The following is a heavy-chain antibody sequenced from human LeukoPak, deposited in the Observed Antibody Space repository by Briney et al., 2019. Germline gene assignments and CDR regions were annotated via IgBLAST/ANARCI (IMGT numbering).Heavy chain of an antibody. Sequence: PAETLSLTCTVSGGSVSSGSYYWSWIRQPPGKGLEWIGYIYYSGSTNYNPSLKSRVTISVDTSKNQFSLKLSSVTAADTAVYYCARFRFGELSAFDYWGQGTLVTVSS. D-gene: IGHD3-10*01. CDR3: ARFRFGELSAFDY. CDR1: GGSVSSGSYY. V-gene: IGHV4-61*01. CDR2: IYYSGST. J-gene: IGHJ4*02.